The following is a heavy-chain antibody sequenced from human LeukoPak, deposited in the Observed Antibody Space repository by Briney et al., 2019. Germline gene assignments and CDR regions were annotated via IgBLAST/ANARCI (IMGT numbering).Heavy chain of an antibody. D-gene: IGHD3-22*01. CDR1: GGSISSSNW. CDR3: AREGYDSSGYYYELNY. Sequence: SETLSLTRAVSGGSISSSNWWSWVRQPPGKGLEWIGEIYHSGSTNYNPSLKSRVTISVDKSKNQFSLKLSSVTAADTAVYYCAREGYDSSGYYYELNYWGQGTLVTVSS. V-gene: IGHV4-4*02. J-gene: IGHJ4*02. CDR2: IYHSGST.